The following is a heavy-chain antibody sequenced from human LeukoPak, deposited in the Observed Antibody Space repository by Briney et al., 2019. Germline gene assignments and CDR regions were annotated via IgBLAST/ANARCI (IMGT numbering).Heavy chain of an antibody. CDR2: IKQDGSEK. D-gene: IGHD5-18*01. J-gene: IGHJ6*02. V-gene: IGHV3-7*01. CDR1: GFTFSSYW. CDR3: AGTRGYSYGPERTGYYGMDV. Sequence: GGSLRLSCAASGFTFSSYWMSWVRQAPGKGLEWVANIKQDGSEKYYVDSVKGRFTISRDNAKNSLYLQMNSLRAEDTAVYYCAGTRGYSYGPERTGYYGMDVWGQGTTVTVSS.